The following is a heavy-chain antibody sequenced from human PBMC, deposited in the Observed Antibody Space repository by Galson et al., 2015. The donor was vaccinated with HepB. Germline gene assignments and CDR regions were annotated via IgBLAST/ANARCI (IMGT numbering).Heavy chain of an antibody. Sequence: SVKVSCKASGYTFTGYYMHWVRQAPGQGLEWMGRINPNSGGTNYAQKFQGRVTMTRDTSISTAYMELSRLRSDDTAVYYCARSPLVERSSWANWFDPWGQGTLVTVSS. V-gene: IGHV1-2*06. J-gene: IGHJ5*02. CDR3: ARSPLVERSSWANWFDP. CDR2: INPNSGGT. D-gene: IGHD6-13*01. CDR1: GYTFTGYY.